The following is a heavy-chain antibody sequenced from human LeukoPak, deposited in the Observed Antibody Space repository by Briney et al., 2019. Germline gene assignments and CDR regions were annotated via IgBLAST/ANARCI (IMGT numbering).Heavy chain of an antibody. V-gene: IGHV3-21*01. D-gene: IGHD2-15*01. CDR3: ARWRVVVAAADYGDYFYEYGMDV. Sequence: GGSLRLSCAASAFTFSSYGMNSVRQAPGKGLEWGSSISSSSRYIYYADSVKGRFTISRDNANNSRYLQMNRLRAEHSAVYYCARWRVVVAAADYGDYFYEYGMDVWGQGTPVTVSS. CDR2: ISSSSRYI. CDR1: AFTFSSYG. J-gene: IGHJ6*02.